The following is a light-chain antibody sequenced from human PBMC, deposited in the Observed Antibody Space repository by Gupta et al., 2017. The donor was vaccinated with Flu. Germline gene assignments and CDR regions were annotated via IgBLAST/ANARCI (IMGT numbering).Light chain of an antibody. CDR1: SSDVGSYNL. CDR2: EGS. CDR3: CSYAGSSIVV. J-gene: IGLJ2*01. Sequence: QSAPTQPASVSGSPGQSITISCTGTSSDVGSYNLVSWYQQRPGKAPKLMIYEGSKRPSGVSNRFSGSKSGNTASLTISGLQAEDEADYYCCSYAGSSIVVFGGGTKLTVL. V-gene: IGLV2-23*01.